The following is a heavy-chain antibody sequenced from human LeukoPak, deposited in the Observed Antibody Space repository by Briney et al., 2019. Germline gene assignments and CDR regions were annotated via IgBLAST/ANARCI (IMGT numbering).Heavy chain of an antibody. V-gene: IGHV1-18*01. CDR3: AADLSPIFGVVMLDY. Sequence: ASVKVSCKASGYTFTSYGISWVRQAPGQGLEWMGWISAYNGNTNYAQKLQGRVTMTTDTSTSTAYMELRSLRSEDTAVYYCAADLSPIFGVVMLDYWGQGTLVTVSS. CDR1: GYTFTSYG. J-gene: IGHJ4*02. CDR2: ISAYNGNT. D-gene: IGHD3-3*02.